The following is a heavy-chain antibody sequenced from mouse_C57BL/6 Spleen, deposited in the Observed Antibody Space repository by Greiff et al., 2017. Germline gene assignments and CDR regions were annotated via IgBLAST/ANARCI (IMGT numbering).Heavy chain of an antibody. CDR2: INPNNGGT. J-gene: IGHJ1*03. V-gene: IGHV1-18*01. D-gene: IGHD1-1*01. CDR3: ARSIADYYGSSYPYWYFDV. CDR1: GYTFTDYN. Sequence: VQLQQSGPELVKPGASVKIPCKASGYTFTDYNMDWVKQSHGKSLEWIGDINPNNGGTIYNQKFKGKATLTVDKSSSTAYMELRSLTSEDTAVYYCARSIADYYGSSYPYWYFDVWGTGTTVTVSS.